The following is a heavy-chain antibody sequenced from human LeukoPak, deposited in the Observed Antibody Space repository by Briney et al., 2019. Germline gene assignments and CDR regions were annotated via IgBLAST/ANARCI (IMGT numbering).Heavy chain of an antibody. V-gene: IGHV4-4*07. J-gene: IGHJ3*02. Sequence: SETLSLTCTVSGDSISIYYWSWIRQPAGKGLEWIGRIYTSGSTNYNPSLKSRVSMSVDTSKNQFSLKLSSVTAADTAVYYCARVRAGYCSGGSCYPDAFDIWGQGTMVTVSS. CDR2: IYTSGST. CDR3: ARVRAGYCSGGSCYPDAFDI. CDR1: GDSISIYY. D-gene: IGHD2-15*01.